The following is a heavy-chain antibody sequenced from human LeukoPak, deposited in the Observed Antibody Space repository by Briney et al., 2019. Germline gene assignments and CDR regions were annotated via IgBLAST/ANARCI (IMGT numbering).Heavy chain of an antibody. D-gene: IGHD6-25*01. CDR3: ARGSSGTGVDY. CDR2: INHSGST. J-gene: IGHJ4*02. CDR1: GGSFSGYY. V-gene: IGHV4-34*01. Sequence: PSETLSLTCAVYGGSFSGYYWSWIRQPPGKGLEWIGEINHSGSTNYNPSLKSRVTISVDTSKNQFSLKLSSVTAADTAVYYRARGSSGTGVDYWGQGTLVTVSS.